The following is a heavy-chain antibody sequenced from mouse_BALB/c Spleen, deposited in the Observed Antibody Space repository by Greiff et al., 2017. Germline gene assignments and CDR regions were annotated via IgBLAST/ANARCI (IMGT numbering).Heavy chain of an antibody. J-gene: IGHJ2*01. Sequence: VKLVESGPGLVAPSQSLSITCTVSGFSLSRYSVHWVRQPPGKGLEWLGMIWGGGSTDYNSALKSRLSISKDNSKSQVFLKMNSLQTDDTAMYYCASFHYYGSSYFDYWGQGTTLTVSS. CDR2: IWGGGST. D-gene: IGHD1-1*01. CDR3: ASFHYYGSSYFDY. V-gene: IGHV2-6-4*01. CDR1: GFSLSRYS.